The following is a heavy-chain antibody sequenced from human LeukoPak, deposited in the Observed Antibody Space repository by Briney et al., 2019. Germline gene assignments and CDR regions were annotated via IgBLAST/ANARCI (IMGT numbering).Heavy chain of an antibody. D-gene: IGHD4-23*01. CDR3: ARTTVVTDHYFDY. J-gene: IGHJ4*02. CDR1: GYSISSGYY. Sequence: SETLSLTCTVSGYSISSGYYWGWIRQPPGKGLEWIGSIYHSGSTYYNPSLKSRVTISVDTSKNQFSLKLSSVTAADTAVYYCARTTVVTDHYFDYWGREPWSPSPQ. CDR2: IYHSGST. V-gene: IGHV4-38-2*02.